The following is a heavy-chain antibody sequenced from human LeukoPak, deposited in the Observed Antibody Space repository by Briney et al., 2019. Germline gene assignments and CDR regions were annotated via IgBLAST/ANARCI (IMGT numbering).Heavy chain of an antibody. J-gene: IGHJ4*02. CDR3: ARAPGYSSGWYLDY. CDR1: GGSISSGSYY. Sequence: SSETLSLTCTVSGGSISSGSYYWSWIRQPAGKGLEWIGRIYTSGSTNYNPSLKSRFTISVDTSKNQFSLKLSSVTAADTAVYYCARAPGYSSGWYLDYWGQGTLVTVSS. V-gene: IGHV4-61*02. D-gene: IGHD6-19*01. CDR2: IYTSGST.